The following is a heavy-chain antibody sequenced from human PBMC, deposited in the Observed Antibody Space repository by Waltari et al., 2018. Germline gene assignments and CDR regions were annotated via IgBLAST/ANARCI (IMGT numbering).Heavy chain of an antibody. CDR1: GGSFSGYY. V-gene: IGHV4-34*01. CDR2: INHSGST. CDR3: ARGRGYDFWSGYYTHYDFDY. J-gene: IGHJ4*02. Sequence: QVQLQQWGAGLLKPSETLSLTCAVYGGSFSGYYWSWIRPHPGTGLEWIGEINHSGSTNYNPSLKSRVTISVDTSKNQFSLKLSSVTAADTAVYYCARGRGYDFWSGYYTHYDFDYWGQGTLVTVSS. D-gene: IGHD3-3*01.